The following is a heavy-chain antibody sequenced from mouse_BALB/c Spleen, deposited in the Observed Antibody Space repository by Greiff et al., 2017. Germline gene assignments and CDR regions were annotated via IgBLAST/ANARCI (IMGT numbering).Heavy chain of an antibody. CDR2: INPSSGYT. Sequence: VQLQESAAELARPGASVKMSCKASGYTFTSYTMHWVKQRPGQGLEWIGYINPSSGYTEYNQKFKDKTTLTADKSSSTAYMQLSSLTSEDSAVYYCAPAYYGNYGGGLGYWGQGTTLTVSS. CDR3: APAYYGNYGGGLGY. CDR1: GYTFTSYT. D-gene: IGHD2-10*01. J-gene: IGHJ2*01. V-gene: IGHV1-4*02.